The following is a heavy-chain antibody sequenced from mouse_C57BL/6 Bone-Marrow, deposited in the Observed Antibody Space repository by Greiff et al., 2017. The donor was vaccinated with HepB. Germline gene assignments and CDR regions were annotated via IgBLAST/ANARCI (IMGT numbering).Heavy chain of an antibody. CDR3: ARDGWEGVYFDY. D-gene: IGHD1-1*02. CDR2: ISYDGSN. J-gene: IGHJ2*01. V-gene: IGHV3-6*01. Sequence: VQPQESGPGLVKPSQSLSLTCSVTGYSITSGYYWNWIRQFPGNKLEWMGYISYDGSNNYNPSLKNRISITRDTSKNQFFLKLNSVTTEDTATYYCARDGWEGVYFDYWGQGTTLTVSS. CDR1: GYSITSGYY.